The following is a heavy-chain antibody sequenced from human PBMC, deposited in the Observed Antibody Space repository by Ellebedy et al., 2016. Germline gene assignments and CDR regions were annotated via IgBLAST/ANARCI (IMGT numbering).Heavy chain of an antibody. CDR3: TREAY. CDR1: GFTFSGYY. J-gene: IGHJ4*02. V-gene: IGHV3-49*03. Sequence: GGSLRLSCAASGFTFSGYYMSWFRQAPGKGLEWVGFIRSKAYGGTTEYAASVKGRFTISRDDSKSIAYLQMNSLKTEDTAVYYCTREAYWGQGTLVTVSS. CDR2: IRSKAYGGTT.